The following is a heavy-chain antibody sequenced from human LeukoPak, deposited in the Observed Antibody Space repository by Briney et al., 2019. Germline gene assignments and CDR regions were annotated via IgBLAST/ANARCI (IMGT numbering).Heavy chain of an antibody. CDR2: TNSDGSRI. Sequence: GGSLRLSCAASGFTFSTYWMHWVRQAPGKGLVWVSHTNSDGSRITYADSVKGRFTIARDNAKNTVYLQMNSLRAEDTAVYYCAGGYGFDDWGQGTLVTVSS. CDR1: GFTFSTYW. J-gene: IGHJ4*02. V-gene: IGHV3-74*01. CDR3: AGGYGFDD. D-gene: IGHD1-14*01.